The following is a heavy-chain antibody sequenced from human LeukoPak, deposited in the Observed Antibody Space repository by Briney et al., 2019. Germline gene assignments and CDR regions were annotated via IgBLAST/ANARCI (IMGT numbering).Heavy chain of an antibody. V-gene: IGHV4-4*09. CDR3: ARHGLVGAPTFRPDWFDP. CDR1: GGSISSYY. CDR2: IYTSGST. D-gene: IGHD1-26*01. J-gene: IGHJ5*02. Sequence: SETLSLTCTVSGGSISSYYWSWIRQPPGKGLEWIGYIYTSGSTNYTPSLKSRVTISVDTSKNQFPLKLSSVTAADTAVYYCARHGLVGAPTFRPDWFDPWGQGTLATVSS.